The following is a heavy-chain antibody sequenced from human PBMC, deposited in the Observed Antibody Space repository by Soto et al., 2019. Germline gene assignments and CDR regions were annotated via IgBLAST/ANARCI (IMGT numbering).Heavy chain of an antibody. CDR1: GYTFTGYY. D-gene: IGHD2-2*01. V-gene: IGHV1-2*04. CDR2: INPNSGGT. J-gene: IGHJ4*02. CDR3: ARIGRYCSSTSCAPPNQMGEFDY. Sequence: ASVKVSCKASGYTFTGYYMHWVRQAPGQGLEWMGWINPNSGGTNYAQKFQGWVTMTRDTSISTAYMELSRLRSDDTAVYYCARIGRYCSSTSCAPPNQMGEFDYWGQGTLVTVSS.